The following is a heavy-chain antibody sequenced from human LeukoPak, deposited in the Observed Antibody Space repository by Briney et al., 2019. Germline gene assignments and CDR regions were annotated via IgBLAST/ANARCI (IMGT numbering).Heavy chain of an antibody. CDR3: ARNRRIAAAGPFDY. Sequence: GGSLRLSCSASGFTFSSYAMHWVRQAPGKGLEYVSAINSNGGSTYYADSVKGRFTISRDNSKNTLYLQMNSLRAEDTAVYYCARNRRIAAAGPFDYWGQGTLVTVSS. D-gene: IGHD6-13*01. CDR2: INSNGGST. CDR1: GFTFSSYA. V-gene: IGHV3-64*04. J-gene: IGHJ4*02.